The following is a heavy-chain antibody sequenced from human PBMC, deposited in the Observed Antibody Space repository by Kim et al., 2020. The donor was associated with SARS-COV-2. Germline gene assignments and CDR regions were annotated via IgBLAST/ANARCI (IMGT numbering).Heavy chain of an antibody. D-gene: IGHD3-22*01. CDR2: IYYSGST. V-gene: IGHV4-39*01. CDR3: ALTRGGGYYYFDY. J-gene: IGHJ4*02. CDR1: GGSISSSSYY. Sequence: SETLSLTCTVSGGSISSSSYYWGWIRQPPGKGLVWIGSIYYSGSTYYNPSIKSRVTISVDTSKNQFSLKLSSVTAADTAVYYCALTRGGGYYYFDYWGQGTLVTVSS.